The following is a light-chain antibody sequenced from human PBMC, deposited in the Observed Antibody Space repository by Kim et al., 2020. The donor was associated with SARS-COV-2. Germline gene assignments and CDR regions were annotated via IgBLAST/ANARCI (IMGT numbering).Light chain of an antibody. V-gene: IGKV3-20*01. J-gene: IGKJ1*01. CDR2: GAS. CDR3: QQYGSSPPT. CDR1: QSISSNY. Sequence: SPGERATLSCRASQSISSNYLAWHQQKPGQAPRLLIHGASSRATGIPDRFSGSGSGTDFTLTINRLEPEDFAVFYCQQYGSSPPTFGQGTKV.